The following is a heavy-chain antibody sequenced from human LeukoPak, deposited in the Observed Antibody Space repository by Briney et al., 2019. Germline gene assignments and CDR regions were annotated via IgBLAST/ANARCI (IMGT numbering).Heavy chain of an antibody. V-gene: IGHV5-51*01. D-gene: IGHD1-26*01. CDR1: GYSFTSYW. Sequence: GESLKISCKGSGYSFTSYWIGWVRQMPGKGREWMGIIYPGDSDTRYSPSFQGQVTISADKSISTAYLQWSSLKASDTAMYYCARALGGSGYYYYMDVWGKGTTVTISS. CDR2: IYPGDSDT. J-gene: IGHJ6*03. CDR3: ARALGGSGYYYYMDV.